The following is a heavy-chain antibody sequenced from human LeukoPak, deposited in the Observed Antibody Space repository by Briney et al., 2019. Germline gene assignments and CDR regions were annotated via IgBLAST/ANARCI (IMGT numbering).Heavy chain of an antibody. J-gene: IGHJ4*02. CDR2: IWYDGSNK. Sequence: GGSLRLSCAAPGFTFSSYGMHWVRQAPGKGLEWVAVIWYDGSNKYYADSVKGRFTISRDNSKNTLYLQMNSLRAEDTAVYYCARGDLRVLFDYWGQGTLVTVSS. CDR3: ARGDLRVLFDY. V-gene: IGHV3-33*01. CDR1: GFTFSSYG.